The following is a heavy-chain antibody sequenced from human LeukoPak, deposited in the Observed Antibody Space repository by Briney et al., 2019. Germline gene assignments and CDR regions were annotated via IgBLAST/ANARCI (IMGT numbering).Heavy chain of an antibody. V-gene: IGHV4-4*02. CDR1: GGSISNTNW. D-gene: IGHD5-18*01. J-gene: IGHJ4*02. Sequence: SGTLSLTCGVSGGSISNTNWWTWVRQPPGKGLEWIGYIYYSGSTNYNPSLKGRVTISVDTSKNHFSLKLSAVTAADTAVYYCARGTTSGGYSYGYDYWGQGTLVTVSS. CDR3: ARGTTSGGYSYGYDY. CDR2: IYYSGST.